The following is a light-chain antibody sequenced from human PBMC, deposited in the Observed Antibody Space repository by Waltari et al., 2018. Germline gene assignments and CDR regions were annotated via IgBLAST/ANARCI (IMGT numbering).Light chain of an antibody. Sequence: IQMTQSPSTLSASVGDRVTISCRATESINTWLAWYQQKPGKAPKLLISRSFNLESGVPSRFSGSGSGTEFTLTISSLQPDDLATYHCQQYRRPPWTFGQGTKV. J-gene: IGKJ1*01. CDR1: ESINTW. V-gene: IGKV1-5*03. CDR3: QQYRRPPWT. CDR2: RSF.